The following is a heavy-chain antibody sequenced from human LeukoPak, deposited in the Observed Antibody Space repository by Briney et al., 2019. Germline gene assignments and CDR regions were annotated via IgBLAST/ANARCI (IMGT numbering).Heavy chain of an antibody. CDR2: IYPGDSDT. V-gene: IGHV5-51*01. CDR1: GYSFTSYW. CDR3: ARHGEMATITGAFDI. J-gene: IGHJ3*02. D-gene: IGHD5-24*01. Sequence: GESLKISCKGSGYSFTSYWIGWVRQMPGKGLEWMGIIYPGDSDTRYSPSFQGQVTISADKSISTAYLQWSSLKASDTAMYYCARHGEMATITGAFDIWGLGTMVTVSS.